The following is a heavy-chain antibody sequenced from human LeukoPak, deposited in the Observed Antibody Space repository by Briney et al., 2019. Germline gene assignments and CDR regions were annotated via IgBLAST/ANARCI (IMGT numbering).Heavy chain of an antibody. D-gene: IGHD2-15*01. Sequence: GGSLRLSCAASGFILSSSGMHWVRQAPGKGLEWVAVIWSDGSSRYYADSVKGRFTISRDNSKNTLYLQMNSLRVEDTAVYYCAREAVASWFDPWGQGTPVTVSS. J-gene: IGHJ5*02. CDR2: IWSDGSSR. CDR1: GFILSSSG. V-gene: IGHV3-33*01. CDR3: AREAVASWFDP.